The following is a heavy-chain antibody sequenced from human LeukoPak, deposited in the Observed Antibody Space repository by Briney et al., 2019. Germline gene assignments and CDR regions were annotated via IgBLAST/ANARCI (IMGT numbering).Heavy chain of an antibody. D-gene: IGHD6-13*01. J-gene: IGHJ4*02. Sequence: GGSLRLSCAASGFTFDDYAMHWVRQAPGKGLEWVSGISWNSGSIGYADSVKGRFTISRDNAKNSLYLQMNSLRAEDMALYYCAKSGSYSSSWYYFDYWSQGTLVTVSS. CDR2: ISWNSGSI. CDR3: AKSGSYSSSWYYFDY. V-gene: IGHV3-9*03. CDR1: GFTFDDYA.